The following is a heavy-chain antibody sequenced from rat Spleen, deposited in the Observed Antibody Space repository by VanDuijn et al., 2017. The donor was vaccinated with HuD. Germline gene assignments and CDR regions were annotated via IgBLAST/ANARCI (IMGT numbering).Heavy chain of an antibody. Sequence: EVQLVESGGGLVQPGRSLKLSCAASGFTFSDYTMAWVRQAPKEGLEWVATISPSDGNTYYRDSVKGRFTISRDNAKSTLYLQMNSLRSEDTATYFCSRQDNNYYYFDFWGPGTMVTVSS. J-gene: IGHJ1*01. D-gene: IGHD1-10*01. CDR3: SRQDNNYYYFDF. V-gene: IGHV5S23*01. CDR2: ISPSDGNT. CDR1: GFTFSDYT.